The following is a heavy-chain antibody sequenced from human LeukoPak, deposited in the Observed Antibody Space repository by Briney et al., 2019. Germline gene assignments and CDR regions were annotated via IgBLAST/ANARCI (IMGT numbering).Heavy chain of an antibody. CDR3: ARGKGYYGSGSYPLGFDY. CDR2: MNPNSGNT. Sequence: ASVKVSCKASGYTFTGYYMHWVRQAPGQGLEWMGWMNPNSGNTGYAQKFQGRVTITRNTSISTAYMELSSLRSDDTAVYYCARGKGYYGSGSYPLGFDYWGQGTLVTVSS. CDR1: GYTFTGYY. D-gene: IGHD3-10*01. J-gene: IGHJ4*02. V-gene: IGHV1-8*03.